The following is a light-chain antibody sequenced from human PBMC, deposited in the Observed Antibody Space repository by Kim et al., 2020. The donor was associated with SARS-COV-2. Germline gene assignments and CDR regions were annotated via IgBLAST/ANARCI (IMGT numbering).Light chain of an antibody. CDR1: RSNIGNNP. CDR2: DND. CDR3: ATWDSSLSVGV. V-gene: IGLV1-51*01. Sequence: QSVLTQPPSVSAAPGQKVTISCSGSRSNIGNNPVSWYQQFPGTAPKLITYDNDKRPSEIPDRFSSSKSGTSATLGITGLRTGDEADYYCATWDSSLSVGVFGGGTKVTVL. J-gene: IGLJ3*02.